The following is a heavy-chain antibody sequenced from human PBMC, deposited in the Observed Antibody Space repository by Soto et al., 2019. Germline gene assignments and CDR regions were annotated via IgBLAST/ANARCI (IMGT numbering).Heavy chain of an antibody. CDR2: IIPIFGTA. D-gene: IGHD3-10*01. CDR1: GGTFSSYA. V-gene: IGHV1-69*13. Sequence: SVKFSCKASGGTFSSYAISWVRQAPGQGLEWMGGIIPIFGTANYAQKFQGRVTITADESTSTAYMELSSLRSEDTAVYYCARAPTRDYYGSGSYSDYYYGMDVWGQGTTVTVSS. J-gene: IGHJ6*02. CDR3: ARAPTRDYYGSGSYSDYYYGMDV.